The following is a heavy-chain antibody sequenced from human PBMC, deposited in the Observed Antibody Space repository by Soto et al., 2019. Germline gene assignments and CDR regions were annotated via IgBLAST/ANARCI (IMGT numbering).Heavy chain of an antibody. V-gene: IGHV4-4*02. Sequence: QVQLQESGPGLVKPSGTLSLTCDVSGYSISSTYWWSWVRQSPLEGLEWIGEIYPTTGRANYNPSLRSRVTVSADSSKNQCSLTLRSVTAADTAVYYCARHVGVTGTRGFDYWGQGIPVSVSS. CDR1: GYSISSTYW. J-gene: IGHJ4*02. CDR3: ARHVGVTGTRGFDY. CDR2: IYPTTGRA. D-gene: IGHD1-1*01.